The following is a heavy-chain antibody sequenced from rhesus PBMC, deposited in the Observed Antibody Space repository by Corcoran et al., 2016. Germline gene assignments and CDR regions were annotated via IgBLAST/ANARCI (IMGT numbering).Heavy chain of an antibody. CDR2: IYGSGGST. D-gene: IGHD6-31*01. CDR1: GGSISSSNW. Sequence: QVQLQESGPAVVKPSETLSLTCAVSGGSISSSNWWSWIRQSPGKGLEWIGGIYGSGGSTQYNPSLKGRVAISIDTSKNQFSLKLGFVTAADTAVYYCARHARTYSSGWPYYFDYWGQGVLVTVSS. J-gene: IGHJ4*01. V-gene: IGHV4-93*02. CDR3: ARHARTYSSGWPYYFDY.